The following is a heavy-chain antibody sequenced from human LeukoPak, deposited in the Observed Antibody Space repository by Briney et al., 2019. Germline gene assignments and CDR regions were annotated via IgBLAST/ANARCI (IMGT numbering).Heavy chain of an antibody. CDR2: ISSGRIT. D-gene: IGHD5-12*01. CDR3: ARESSITYAAFDF. V-gene: IGHV3-53*01. CDR1: GFSVSTNF. J-gene: IGHJ3*01. Sequence: GGSLRLSCAVSGFSVSTNFMTWVRQAPGKGLEWVSLISSGRITYHADSVKGRFTISRDDSKNTLSLQMDSLRGEDTAVYYCARESSITYAAFDFWGQGTMVTVSS.